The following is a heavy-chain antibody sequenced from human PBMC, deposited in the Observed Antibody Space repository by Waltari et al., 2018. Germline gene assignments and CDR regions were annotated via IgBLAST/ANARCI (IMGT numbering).Heavy chain of an antibody. V-gene: IGHV3-48*03. Sequence: EVQLVESGGGLVQPGGSLRLSCAASGFTFSSYEMNWVRQAPGKGLEWVSYISSSGSTIYYADSVKGRFTISRDNAKNSLYLQMNSLRAEDTAVYYCARDPALVRYFDWLPPYYFDYWGQGTLVTVSS. J-gene: IGHJ4*02. D-gene: IGHD3-9*01. CDR3: ARDPALVRYFDWLPPYYFDY. CDR1: GFTFSSYE. CDR2: ISSSGSTI.